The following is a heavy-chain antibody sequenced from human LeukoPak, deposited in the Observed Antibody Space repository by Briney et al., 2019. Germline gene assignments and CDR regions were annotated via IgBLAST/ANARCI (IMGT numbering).Heavy chain of an antibody. Sequence: NPSETLSLTCTVSGGSVSSADYYWSWIRHPPGKALEWIGYIYHTGSNNYKYSLKSRVTMSLDTSKNRFSLRLSSVTAADTAVYYCAREPYYGGNSVSYYYGMDVWGQGTTVTVSS. J-gene: IGHJ6*02. CDR3: AREPYYGGNSVSYYYGMDV. CDR2: IYHTGSN. D-gene: IGHD4-23*01. V-gene: IGHV4-61*08. CDR1: GGSVSSADYY.